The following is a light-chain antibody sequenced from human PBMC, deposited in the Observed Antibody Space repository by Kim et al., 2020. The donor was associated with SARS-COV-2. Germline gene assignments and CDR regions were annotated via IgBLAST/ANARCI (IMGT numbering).Light chain of an antibody. V-gene: IGLV3-21*04. Sequence: SYELTQPPSVSVAPGKTARITCGGNNIGSKSVHWYQQKPGQAPVLVIYYDSDRPSGIPERFSGSNSGNTATLTISRVAAGDEADYYCQVWDSSSDQWVFG. CDR1: NIGSKS. CDR3: QVWDSSSDQWV. J-gene: IGLJ3*02. CDR2: YDS.